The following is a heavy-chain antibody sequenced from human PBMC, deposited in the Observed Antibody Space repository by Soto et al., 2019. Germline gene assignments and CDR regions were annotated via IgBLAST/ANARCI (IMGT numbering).Heavy chain of an antibody. CDR3: ARALGIAAAPSFDY. D-gene: IGHD6-13*01. V-gene: IGHV1-3*01. CDR2: INAGNGNT. CDR1: GYTFTSYA. Sequence: GALVKVSCKASGYTFTSYAMHWVRQAPGQRLEWMGWINAGNGNTKYSQKFQGRVTITRDTSASTAYMELSSLRSEDTAVCYCARALGIAAAPSFDYWGQGTLVTVSS. J-gene: IGHJ4*02.